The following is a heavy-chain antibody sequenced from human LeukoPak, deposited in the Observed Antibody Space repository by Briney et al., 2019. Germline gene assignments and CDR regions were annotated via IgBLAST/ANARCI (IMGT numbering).Heavy chain of an antibody. CDR2: IYYSGST. D-gene: IGHD2-21*02. V-gene: IGHV4-31*03. Sequence: SETLSLTCTVSGGSISSGGYYWSWIRQHPGKGLEWIGYIYYSGSTYYNPSLKSRVTISVDTSKNQFSLKLSSVTAADTAVYYCARIVVVTATSVYFDYWAREPWSPSPQ. CDR1: GGSISSGGYY. J-gene: IGHJ4*02. CDR3: ARIVVVTATSVYFDY.